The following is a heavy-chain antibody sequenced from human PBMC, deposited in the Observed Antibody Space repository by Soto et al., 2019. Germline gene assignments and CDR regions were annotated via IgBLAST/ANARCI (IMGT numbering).Heavy chain of an antibody. CDR2: FDPEDGET. CDR1: GYTLTELS. D-gene: IGHD3-3*01. J-gene: IGHJ6*03. CDR3: ARVNYDFWSGYYSPDYYYMDV. Sequence: ASVKVSCKVSGYTLTELSMHWVRQAPGKGLEWMGGFDPEDGETIYAQKFQGRVTMTADTSTDTAYMELRSLRSDDTAVYYCARVNYDFWSGYYSPDYYYMDVWGQGTTVTVSS. V-gene: IGHV1-24*01.